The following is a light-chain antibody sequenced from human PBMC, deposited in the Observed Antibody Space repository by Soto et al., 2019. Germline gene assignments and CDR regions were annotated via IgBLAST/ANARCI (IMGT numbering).Light chain of an antibody. J-gene: IGLJ1*01. CDR2: DVD. CDR1: TSDTGDYTF. CDR3: CSYTGSTTLEV. V-gene: IGLV2-14*03. Sequence: QSALTQPASVSGLPGQSITISCTGTTSDTGDYTFVSWYQQHAGTAPKLIIYDVDTRPPGVSHRFSGSKSGNTASLTISGLQAEDAADYCCCSYTGSTTLEVFGTGTKLTVL.